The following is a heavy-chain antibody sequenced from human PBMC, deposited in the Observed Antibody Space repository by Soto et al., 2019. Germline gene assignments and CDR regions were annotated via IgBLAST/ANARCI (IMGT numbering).Heavy chain of an antibody. Sequence: ASVKVSCKASGGTFSSYAISWVRQAPGQGLEWMGGIIPIFGTANYAQKFQGRVTITADESTSTAYMELSSLRSEDTAVYYCARDDGCSGGSCYQTLYAFDIWGQGTMVTVSS. J-gene: IGHJ3*02. D-gene: IGHD2-15*01. CDR3: ARDDGCSGGSCYQTLYAFDI. V-gene: IGHV1-69*13. CDR1: GGTFSSYA. CDR2: IIPIFGTA.